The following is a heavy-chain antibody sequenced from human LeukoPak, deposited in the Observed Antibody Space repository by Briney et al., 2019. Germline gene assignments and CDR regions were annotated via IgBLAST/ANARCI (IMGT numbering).Heavy chain of an antibody. J-gene: IGHJ4*02. V-gene: IGHV3-53*01. Sequence: GGSLRLSCAASGFSVSSNYMSWVRQAPGKGLEWVSVIYSGGSTYYADSVKGRFTISRDNSKNTLYLEMNSLRAEDTAVYYCVSFYETYWGRGTLVTVSS. CDR3: VSFYETY. CDR1: GFSVSSNY. CDR2: IYSGGST. D-gene: IGHD2/OR15-2a*01.